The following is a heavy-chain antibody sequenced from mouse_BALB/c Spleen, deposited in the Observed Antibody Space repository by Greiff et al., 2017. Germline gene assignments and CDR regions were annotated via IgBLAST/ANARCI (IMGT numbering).Heavy chain of an antibody. Sequence: VKLMESGAELARPGASVKLSCKASGYTFTSYWMQWVKQRPGQGLEWIGAIYPGDGDTRYTQKFKGKATLTADKSSSTAYMQLSSLASEDSAVYYCARSYYYGSSGDYFDYWGQGTTLTVSS. CDR1: GYTFTSYW. V-gene: IGHV1-87*01. J-gene: IGHJ2*01. CDR3: ARSYYYGSSGDYFDY. D-gene: IGHD1-1*01. CDR2: IYPGDGDT.